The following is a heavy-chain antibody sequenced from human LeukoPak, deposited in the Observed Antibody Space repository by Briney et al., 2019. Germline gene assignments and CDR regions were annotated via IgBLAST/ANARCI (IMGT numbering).Heavy chain of an antibody. Sequence: GGSLRLSCAASGFTFSDYYMSWIRQAPGKGLEWVSYISSSGSTIYYADSVKGRFTISRDNSKNTLYLQMNSPRAEDTAVYYCARVSRFPTIFGVVIIAPGGMDVWGQGTTVTVSS. CDR2: ISSSGSTI. D-gene: IGHD3-3*01. CDR3: ARVSRFPTIFGVVIIAPGGMDV. CDR1: GFTFSDYY. J-gene: IGHJ6*02. V-gene: IGHV3-11*04.